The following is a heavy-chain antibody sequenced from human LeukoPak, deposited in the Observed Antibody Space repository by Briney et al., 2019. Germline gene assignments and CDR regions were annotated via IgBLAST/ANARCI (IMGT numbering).Heavy chain of an antibody. V-gene: IGHV2-70*11. CDR3: ARIEYDSSGYRRDY. CDR1: GFSLSTSGMC. Sequence: ASGPALVKPTQTLTLTCTFSGFSLSTSGMCVSWIRQPPGKALEWLARIDWDDDKYYSTSLKTRLTISKDTSKNQVVLTMTNMDPVDTATYYCARIEYDSSGYRRDYWGQGTLVTVSS. J-gene: IGHJ4*02. CDR2: IDWDDDK. D-gene: IGHD3-22*01.